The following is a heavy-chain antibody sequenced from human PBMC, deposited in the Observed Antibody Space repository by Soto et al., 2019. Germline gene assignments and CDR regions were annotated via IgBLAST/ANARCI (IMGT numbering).Heavy chain of an antibody. CDR3: ARLSGFDALDI. CDR1: GFTFTNYW. D-gene: IGHD3-22*01. CDR2: INSDGSIT. V-gene: IGHV3-74*01. J-gene: IGHJ3*02. Sequence: EVQLVESGGGLVQPGGSLRLSCAASGFTFTNYWIHWVRQAPGKGLVWVSRINSDGSITTYAASVKGRFTISRDNAKNTLYLQMNSLSAEDTAVYYCARLSGFDALDIWGQGTMVTVSS.